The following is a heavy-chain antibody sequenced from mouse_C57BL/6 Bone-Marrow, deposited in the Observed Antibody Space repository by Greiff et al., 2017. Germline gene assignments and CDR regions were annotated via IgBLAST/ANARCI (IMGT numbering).Heavy chain of an antibody. CDR2: IHPDSGST. D-gene: IGHD3-1*01. CDR3: ARSGAYFDF. J-gene: IGHJ2*01. CDR1: GYTFTSYW. Sequence: QVQLQQSGAELVKPGASVKLSCKASGYTFTSYWMHWVKQRPGQGLEWIGMIHPDSGSTNYNEKFKSKATLTADKSSSTAYMQLSRLTSPASAVFYCARSGAYFDFWGQSTTLPVS. V-gene: IGHV1-64*01.